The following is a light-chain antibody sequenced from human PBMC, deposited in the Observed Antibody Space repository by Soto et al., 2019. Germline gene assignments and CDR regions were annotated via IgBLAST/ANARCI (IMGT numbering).Light chain of an antibody. CDR2: GAS. J-gene: IGKJ5*01. V-gene: IGKV3-11*01. Sequence: EIVFTQSPGTLSLSPGESASLSCRASHSVSTNVAWYQQTPAQAPRLLIYGASTRATGIPARFSGSGSRTDFTLTFSRLEPEDFSVYYCQQRSNWPITFGQGTRLEIK. CDR1: HSVSTN. CDR3: QQRSNWPIT.